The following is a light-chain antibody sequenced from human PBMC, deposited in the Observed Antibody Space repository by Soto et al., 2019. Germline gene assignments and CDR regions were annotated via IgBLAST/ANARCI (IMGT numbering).Light chain of an antibody. CDR3: QQRSNWPPKGFI. CDR1: QSVSSY. Sequence: EIVLTQSPATLSLSPGERATLSCRASQSVSSYLAWYQQKPGQAPRLLIYDASNRATGIPARFSGSGSGTDFTLTISSLEPEDFAVYYCQQRSNWPPKGFIFGPGTKVDIK. V-gene: IGKV3-11*01. CDR2: DAS. J-gene: IGKJ3*01.